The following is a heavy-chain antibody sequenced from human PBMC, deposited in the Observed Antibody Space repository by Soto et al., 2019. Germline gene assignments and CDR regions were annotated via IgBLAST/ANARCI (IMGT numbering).Heavy chain of an antibody. CDR3: ARDVIVWSGSGTDAFDI. J-gene: IGHJ3*02. D-gene: IGHD3-3*01. CDR2: TYYRSKWYN. Sequence: AQTLSLTCAISGDSVSSNSAAWNCIRQSPSRGLEWLGRTYYRSKWYNDYAVSVKSRITINPDTSKNQFSLQLNSVTPEDTAVYYCARDVIVWSGSGTDAFDIWGQGTMVTXSS. V-gene: IGHV6-1*01. CDR1: GDSVSSNSAA.